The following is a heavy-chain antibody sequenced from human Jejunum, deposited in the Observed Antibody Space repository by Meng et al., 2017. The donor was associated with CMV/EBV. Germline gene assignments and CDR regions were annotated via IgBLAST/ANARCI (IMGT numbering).Heavy chain of an antibody. CDR1: GFSFTASEVG. Sequence: LTMACSFSGFSFTASEVGVAWVSQPRGEDMEWIALIFTDDNKHYSPSLKSRLTITKDTSKNQVVLTLANMDPVDTATYYCVHKNTLSWGQGTLVTVSS. CDR3: VHKNTLS. J-gene: IGHJ5*02. CDR2: IFTDDNK. V-gene: IGHV2-5*02.